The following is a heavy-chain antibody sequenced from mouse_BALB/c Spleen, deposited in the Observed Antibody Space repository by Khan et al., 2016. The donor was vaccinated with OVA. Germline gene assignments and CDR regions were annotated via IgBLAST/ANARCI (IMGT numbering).Heavy chain of an antibody. CDR3: ARVGYSGTMDY. CDR2: INTYTGEP. V-gene: IGHV9-3-1*01. D-gene: IGHD2-14*01. J-gene: IGHJ4*01. CDR1: GYTFTTYG. Sequence: VQLQDSGPALKKPGVTVKISCKASGYTFTTYGMNWVKQAPGKGLKWMGWINTYTGEPTYVDDFKGRFAFSLETSASTAYLQINNLKNEDTATYFCARVGYSGTMDYWGQGTSVTVSS.